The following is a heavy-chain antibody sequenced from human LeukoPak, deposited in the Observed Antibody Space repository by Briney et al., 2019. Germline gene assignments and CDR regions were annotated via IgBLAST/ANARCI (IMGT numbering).Heavy chain of an antibody. CDR1: GYTFTSYY. D-gene: IGHD3-3*01. CDR2: INPSGGST. CDR3: ARSITIFGVANPPGY. J-gene: IGHJ4*02. Sequence: ASVKVSCKASGYTFTSYYMHWARQAPGQGLEWMGIINPSGGSTSYAQKFQGRVTMTRDMSTSTVYMELSSLRSEDTAVYYCARSITIFGVANPPGYWGQGTLVTVSS. V-gene: IGHV1-46*01.